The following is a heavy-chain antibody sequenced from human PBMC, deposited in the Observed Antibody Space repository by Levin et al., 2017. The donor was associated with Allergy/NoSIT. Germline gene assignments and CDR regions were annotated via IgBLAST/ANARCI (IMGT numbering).Heavy chain of an antibody. Sequence: PGGSLRLSCAASGFTFSSYWMSWVRQAPGKGLEWVANIKQDGSEKYYVDSVKGRFTISRDNAKNSLYLQMNSLRAEDTAVYYCARDHFDWLEGWFDPWGQGTLVTVSS. CDR2: IKQDGSEK. CDR1: GFTFSSYW. J-gene: IGHJ5*02. V-gene: IGHV3-7*04. CDR3: ARDHFDWLEGWFDP. D-gene: IGHD3-9*01.